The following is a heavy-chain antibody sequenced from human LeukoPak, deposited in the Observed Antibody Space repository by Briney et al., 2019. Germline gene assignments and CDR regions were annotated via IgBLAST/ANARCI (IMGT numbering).Heavy chain of an antibody. CDR3: ARADRRRPPSSIGWYSENIFDY. D-gene: IGHD6-13*01. J-gene: IGHJ4*02. V-gene: IGHV1-46*01. CDR1: GYTLTELS. Sequence: ASVKVSCKVSGYTLTELSMNWVRQAPGQGLEWMGIINPSGARTSYAQKFQGRVTMTRDTSTTTVYMELSSLRSEDTAVYYCARADRRRPPSSIGWYSENIFDYWGQGTLVTVSS. CDR2: INPSGART.